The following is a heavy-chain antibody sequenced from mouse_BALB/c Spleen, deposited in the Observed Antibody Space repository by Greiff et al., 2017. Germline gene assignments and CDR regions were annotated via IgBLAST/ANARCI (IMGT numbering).Heavy chain of an antibody. V-gene: IGHV1S81*02. D-gene: IGHD2-4*01. Sequence: QVQLKQSGAELVKPGASVKLSCKASGYTFTSYWMHWVKQRPGQGLEWIGEINPSNGRTNYNEKFKSKATLTVDKSSSTAYMQLSSLTSEDSAVYYCARWGLQFAYWGQGTLVTVSA. CDR3: ARWGLQFAY. CDR1: GYTFTSYW. J-gene: IGHJ3*01. CDR2: INPSNGRT.